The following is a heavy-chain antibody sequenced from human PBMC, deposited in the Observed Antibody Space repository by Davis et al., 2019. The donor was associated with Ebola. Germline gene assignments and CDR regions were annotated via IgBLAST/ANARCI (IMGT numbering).Heavy chain of an antibody. CDR3: ARVGSSWYGNYFDY. CDR2: INPNSGGT. D-gene: IGHD6-13*01. CDR1: GGTFSSYA. Sequence: ASVKVSCKASGGTFSSYAISWVRQAPGQGLEWMGWINPNSGGTNYAQKFQGRVTMTTDTSTSTAYMELRSLRSDDTAVYYCARVGSSWYGNYFDYWGQGTLVTVSS. V-gene: IGHV1-18*01. J-gene: IGHJ4*02.